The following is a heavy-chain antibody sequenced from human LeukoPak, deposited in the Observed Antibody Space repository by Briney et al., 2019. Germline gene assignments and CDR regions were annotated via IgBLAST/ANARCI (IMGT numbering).Heavy chain of an antibody. D-gene: IGHD6-19*01. CDR2: ISYDGSNK. CDR1: GFTFSSYG. J-gene: IGHJ4*02. Sequence: GGSLRLSCAASGFTFSSYGMHWVRQAPGKGLEGVAVISYDGSNKYYADSVKGRFTISRDNSKNTLYLQMNSLRAEDTAVYYCAKDRGSGWYGIDYWGQGTLVTVSS. V-gene: IGHV3-30*18. CDR3: AKDRGSGWYGIDY.